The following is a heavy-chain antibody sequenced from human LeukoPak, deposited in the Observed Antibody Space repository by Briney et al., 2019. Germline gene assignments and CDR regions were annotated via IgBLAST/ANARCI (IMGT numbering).Heavy chain of an antibody. J-gene: IGHJ4*02. Sequence: SETLSLTCTVSGGSISSYYWSWIRQPPGKGLEWIGYIYYSGSTNYNPSLKSRVTISVDTSKNQFSLKLSSVTAADTAVYYCARGSSYYCSSTSCYFDYWGQGTLVTVSS. CDR1: GGSISSYY. V-gene: IGHV4-59*01. CDR2: IYYSGST. CDR3: ARGSSYYCSSTSCYFDY. D-gene: IGHD2-2*01.